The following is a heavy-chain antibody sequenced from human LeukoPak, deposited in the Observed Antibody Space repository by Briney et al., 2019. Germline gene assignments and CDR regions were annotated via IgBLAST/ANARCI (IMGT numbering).Heavy chain of an antibody. J-gene: IGHJ4*02. CDR2: ISSSSSYK. Sequence: PGGSLRLSCAASGFTFSSYNMNWVRQAPGKGLEWVSCISSSSSYKYYADSVKGRFTISRDNAKNSLYLQMNSLRAEDTAVYYCARDSTGDYLLDYWGQGTLVTVSS. V-gene: IGHV3-21*01. D-gene: IGHD4-17*01. CDR1: GFTFSSYN. CDR3: ARDSTGDYLLDY.